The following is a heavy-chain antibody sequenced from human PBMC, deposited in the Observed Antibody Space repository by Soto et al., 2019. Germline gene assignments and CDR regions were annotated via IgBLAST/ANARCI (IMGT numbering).Heavy chain of an antibody. D-gene: IGHD3-3*01. CDR1: GFTFSSYG. Sequence: LRLSCAASGFTFSSYGMHWVRQAPGKGLEWVAVISYDGSNKYYADSVKGRFTISRDNSKNTLYLQMNSLRAEDTAVYYCAKEGYYDFWSGVYYYYGMDVWGQGTTVTGSS. V-gene: IGHV3-30*18. CDR3: AKEGYYDFWSGVYYYYGMDV. J-gene: IGHJ6*02. CDR2: ISYDGSNK.